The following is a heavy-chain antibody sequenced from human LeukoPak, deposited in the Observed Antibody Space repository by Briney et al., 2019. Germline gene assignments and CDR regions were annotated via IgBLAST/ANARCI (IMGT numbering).Heavy chain of an antibody. CDR3: ARTIEYSSSYYDYYYYYMDV. Sequence: SVKVSCKASGGTFSSYAISWVRQAPGQGLEWMGGIIPIFGTANYAQKFQGRVTITADESTSTAYMELSSLRSEDTAVYYCARTIEYSSSYYDYYYYYMDVWGKGTTVTVSS. D-gene: IGHD6-6*01. CDR1: GGTFSSYA. CDR2: IIPIFGTA. V-gene: IGHV1-69*01. J-gene: IGHJ6*03.